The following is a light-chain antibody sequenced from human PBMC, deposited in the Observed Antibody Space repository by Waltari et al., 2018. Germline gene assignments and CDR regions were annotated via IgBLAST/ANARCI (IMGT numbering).Light chain of an antibody. Sequence: QSALTQPASVSGSPGQSITISCTGASGNVANYDFVSWYQQHPGKAPKLIIYEVNKRPSGVSNRFSGSKSGNTASLTISGLQAEDEAVYYCSSYAASSTVMFGGGTKVTVL. CDR3: SSYAASSTVM. CDR2: EVN. CDR1: SGNVANYDF. V-gene: IGLV2-23*02. J-gene: IGLJ3*02.